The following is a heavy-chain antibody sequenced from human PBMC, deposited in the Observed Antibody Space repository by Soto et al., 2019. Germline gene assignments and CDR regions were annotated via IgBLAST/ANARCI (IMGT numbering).Heavy chain of an antibody. CDR2: MNPNSGNT. CDR1: GYTFTSYD. CDR3: ARSDFWSGYYKNWFDP. J-gene: IGHJ5*02. V-gene: IGHV1-8*01. Sequence: ASVKVSCKASGYTFTSYDINWVRQATGQGLEWMGWMNPNSGNTGYAQKFQGRVTMTRNTSISTAYMELSSLRSEDTAVYYCARSDFWSGYYKNWFDPWGQGTLVTVSS. D-gene: IGHD3-3*01.